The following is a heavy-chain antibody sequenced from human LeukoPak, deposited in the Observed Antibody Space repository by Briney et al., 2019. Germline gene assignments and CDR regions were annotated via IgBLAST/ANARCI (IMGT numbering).Heavy chain of an antibody. CDR1: GGSFSVYY. CDR3: AESLSGFAFDI. D-gene: IGHD3-10*01. J-gene: IGHJ3*02. V-gene: IGHV4-34*01. Sequence: PSETLSLTCAVYGGSFSVYYWSWIRQPPGKGLEWIGEINHSGSTNYNPSLKSRVTISVDTSKNQFSLKLSSVTAADTAVYYCAESLSGFAFDIWGQGTMVTVSS. CDR2: INHSGST.